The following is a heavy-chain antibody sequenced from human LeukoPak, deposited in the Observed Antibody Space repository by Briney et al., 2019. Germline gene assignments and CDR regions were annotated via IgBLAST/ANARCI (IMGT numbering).Heavy chain of an antibody. CDR3: ARLQWLDWYFDL. CDR1: DGSMTSYY. Sequence: SETLSLTYTVSDGSMTSYYWSWIRQPPGKGLEWIGYIFHNGDTNYSPSLRSRLTLSVDTSKNQFSLRLTSVTAADTAVYYCARLQWLDWYFDLWGRGTLVTVSS. D-gene: IGHD6-19*01. CDR2: IFHNGDT. V-gene: IGHV4-59*01. J-gene: IGHJ2*01.